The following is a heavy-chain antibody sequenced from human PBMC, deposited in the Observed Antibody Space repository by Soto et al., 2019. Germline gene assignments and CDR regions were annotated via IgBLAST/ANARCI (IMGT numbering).Heavy chain of an antibody. CDR2: MYYSGST. V-gene: IGHV4-59*01. J-gene: IGHJ2*01. CDR1: GGSISSYY. Sequence: QVQLQESGPGLVKPSETLSLTCTVSGGSISSYYWSWIRQPPGKGLEWIGYMYYSGSTNYNHSLKSRVTMSVDTSKNQFSLNLRSVTAADTAVYYCAGPATYFDLWGRGTLVTVSS. CDR3: AGPATYFDL.